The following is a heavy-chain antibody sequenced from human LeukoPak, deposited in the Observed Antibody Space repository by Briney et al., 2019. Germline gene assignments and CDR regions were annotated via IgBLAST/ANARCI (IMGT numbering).Heavy chain of an antibody. V-gene: IGHV5-51*01. J-gene: IGHJ4*02. CDR3: ARRLRPTAFHY. CDR1: GYTFTTYW. Sequence: GESLSISCKGSGYTFTTYWITWVRQMPGKGLEWMGIIHPGNSETKYSPSFQGHVTISADKSISTAYLQWSSLKASDTAMYYCARRLRPTAFHYWGQGTLVTVSS. CDR2: IHPGNSET. D-gene: IGHD3-3*01.